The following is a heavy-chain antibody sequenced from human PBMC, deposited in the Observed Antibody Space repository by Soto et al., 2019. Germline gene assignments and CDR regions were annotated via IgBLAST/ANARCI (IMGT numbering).Heavy chain of an antibody. V-gene: IGHV3-74*01. J-gene: IGHJ5*02. CDR3: ARGGSGYSSGWYVLAS. Sequence: GSLCLACAASRATFSSCWMGCVLQPPEERMVWVLRIISDSGSTNYADSVKGRFTISRDNAKNTLYLQRNSLGAEDTAVYYCARGGSGYSSGWYVLASWGQGTLVPVS. CDR1: RATFSSCW. D-gene: IGHD6-19*01. CDR2: IISDSGST.